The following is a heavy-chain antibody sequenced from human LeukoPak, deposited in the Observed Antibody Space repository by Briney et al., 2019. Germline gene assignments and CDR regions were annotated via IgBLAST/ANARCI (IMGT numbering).Heavy chain of an antibody. J-gene: IGHJ4*02. D-gene: IGHD2-2*02. CDR2: ISTSGPAI. Sequence: TGGSLRLSCAASGFTFSGYEMNWVRQAPGKGLEWVSHISTSGPAIHYSDSVKGRFTISRDNAKNSLYLQMDSLRVEDTAVYYCVRDGVPGHTAFDYWGQGTLVIVSS. V-gene: IGHV3-48*03. CDR3: VRDGVPGHTAFDY. CDR1: GFTFSGYE.